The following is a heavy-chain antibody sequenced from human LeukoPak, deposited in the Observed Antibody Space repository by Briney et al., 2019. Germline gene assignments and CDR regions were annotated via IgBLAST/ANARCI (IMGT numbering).Heavy chain of an antibody. CDR3: AGGSGYDFRAFDI. V-gene: IGHV1-2*02. CDR2: INPNSGGT. CDR1: GYTFIGYY. J-gene: IGHJ3*02. Sequence: ASVKVSCKASGYTFIGYYLHWLRQAPGQGPEWMGWINPNSGGTNYSEKFQGRVTMTRDMSISTAYMELSRLRSDDTAVYYCAGGSGYDFRAFDIWGQGTMVTVSS. D-gene: IGHD5-12*01.